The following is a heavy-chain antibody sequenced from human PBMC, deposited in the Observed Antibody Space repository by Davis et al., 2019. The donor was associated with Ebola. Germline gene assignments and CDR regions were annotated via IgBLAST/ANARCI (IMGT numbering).Heavy chain of an antibody. CDR2: ISAYNGNT. V-gene: IGHV1-18*01. CDR1: GYTFTSYD. Sequence: ASVKVSCKASGYTFTSYDTSWVRQAPGQGIEWIGWISAYNGNTNYAQKLQGRVTMNTDTSTSTAYMELRSLRSDDTAVYYSARGAGSYSADYWCQGTLVTVSS. J-gene: IGHJ4*02. CDR3: ARGAGSYSADY. D-gene: IGHD1-26*01.